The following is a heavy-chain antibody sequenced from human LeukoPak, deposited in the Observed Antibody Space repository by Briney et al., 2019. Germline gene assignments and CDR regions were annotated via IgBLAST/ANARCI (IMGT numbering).Heavy chain of an antibody. CDR1: GGSISSSSYY. D-gene: IGHD2-2*01. Sequence: KPSETLSLTCTVSGGSISSSSYYWGWIRQPPGKGLEWIGSIYYSGSTYYNPSLKSRVTISVDTSKNQFSLKLSSVTAADTAVYYCARRGSVPAAIDYWGQGTLVTVSS. CDR3: ARRGSVPAAIDY. V-gene: IGHV4-39*01. J-gene: IGHJ4*02. CDR2: IYYSGST.